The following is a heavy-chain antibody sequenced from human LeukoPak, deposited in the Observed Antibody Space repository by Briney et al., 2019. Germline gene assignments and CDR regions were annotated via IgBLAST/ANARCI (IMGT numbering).Heavy chain of an antibody. V-gene: IGHV1-58*02. CDR2: IVVGSGNT. Sequence: SVKVSCKASGFTFTSPAMQWVRQARGQRLEWIGWIVVGSGNTNYAQKFQERVTITRDMSTSTAYMELSSLRSEDTAVYYCAAEGKGGWYSLWGQGTLVTVSS. CDR1: GFTFTSPA. J-gene: IGHJ4*02. D-gene: IGHD6-19*01. CDR3: AAEGKGGWYSL.